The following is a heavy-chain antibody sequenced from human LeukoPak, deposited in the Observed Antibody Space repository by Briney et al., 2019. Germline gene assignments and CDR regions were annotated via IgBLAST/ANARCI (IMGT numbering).Heavy chain of an antibody. Sequence: SVKVSCXASGGTFSSYAISWVRQAPGQGLEWMGGIIPIFGTANYAQKFQGRVTITADESTSTAYMELSSLRSEDTAVYYCARVRGDFWSGYFGFDPWGQGTLVTVSS. J-gene: IGHJ5*02. CDR3: ARVRGDFWSGYFGFDP. D-gene: IGHD3-3*01. CDR2: IIPIFGTA. CDR1: GGTFSSYA. V-gene: IGHV1-69*13.